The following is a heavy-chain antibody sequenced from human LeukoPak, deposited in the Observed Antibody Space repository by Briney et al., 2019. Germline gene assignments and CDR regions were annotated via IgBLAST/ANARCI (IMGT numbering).Heavy chain of an antibody. V-gene: IGHV4-61*03. CDR1: GYSISSGYY. J-gene: IGHJ6*03. CDR2: IYYSGST. D-gene: IGHD1-1*01. Sequence: SETLSLTCAVSGYSISSGYYWGWIRQPPGKGLEWIGYIYYSGSTNYNPSLKSRVTISVDTSKNHFSLKLRSVTAADTAVYYCARSLGLERRYYFYYMDVWGKGTTVTVSS. CDR3: ARSLGLERRYYFYYMDV.